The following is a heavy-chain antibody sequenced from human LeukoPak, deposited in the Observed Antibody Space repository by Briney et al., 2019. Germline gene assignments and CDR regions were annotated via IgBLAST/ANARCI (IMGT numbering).Heavy chain of an antibody. J-gene: IGHJ5*02. V-gene: IGHV6-1*01. CDR2: TYYRATLYN. CDR3: ARRLTQYDCFDP. D-gene: IGHD2-2*01. CDR1: GDSFSSNSVT. Sequence: SQTLSLTCAISGDSFSSNSVTWNWIRQSPSRGLEWLGRTYYRATLYNDYAGYVRGRITVKPDPSKNQFSLHLNSVTPEDTAVYYCARRLTQYDCFDPWGQGILVTVSS.